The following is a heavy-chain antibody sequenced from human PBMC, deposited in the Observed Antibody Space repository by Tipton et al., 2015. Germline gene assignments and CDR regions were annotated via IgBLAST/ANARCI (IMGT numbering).Heavy chain of an antibody. CDR3: GKGGTALVTWVDN. J-gene: IGHJ4*02. D-gene: IGHD5-18*01. Sequence: SLRLSCEASGFILSDYYMSWLRQAPGMGLEWTSYISSSGSRIYYGDSVKGRFTISRDNAKNSLFLQMNSLRAEDTAVYFCGKGGTALVTWVDNWGQGALVTVSS. CDR1: GFILSDYY. V-gene: IGHV3-11*01. CDR2: ISSSGSRI.